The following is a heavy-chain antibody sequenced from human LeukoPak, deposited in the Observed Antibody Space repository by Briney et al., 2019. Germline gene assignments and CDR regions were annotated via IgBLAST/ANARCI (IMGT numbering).Heavy chain of an antibody. CDR2: IYYSGST. CDR1: GGSISSYY. Sequence: SEALSFTCTVSGGSISSYYWSWLRQPPGKGLEGIRYIYYSGSTNYNPSLKSRVTISVDTSKNQFSLKLSSVTAADTAVYYCARESHYGDYSWFDPWGQGTLVTVSS. V-gene: IGHV4-59*01. D-gene: IGHD4-17*01. CDR3: ARESHYGDYSWFDP. J-gene: IGHJ5*02.